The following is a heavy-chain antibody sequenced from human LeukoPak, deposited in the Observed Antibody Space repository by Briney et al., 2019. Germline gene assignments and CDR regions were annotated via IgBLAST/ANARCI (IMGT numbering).Heavy chain of an antibody. CDR3: ARGDGYNFFDC. CDR1: GFTFSSYA. D-gene: IGHD5-24*01. Sequence: GGSLRLSCAASGFTFSSYAMSWVRQAPGKGLEWVSAISGSGGSTYYADSVKGRFTISRDNSKNTLYLQMNSLRAEDTAMYCCARGDGYNFFDCWGQGVLVTVSS. V-gene: IGHV3-23*01. J-gene: IGHJ4*02. CDR2: ISGSGGST.